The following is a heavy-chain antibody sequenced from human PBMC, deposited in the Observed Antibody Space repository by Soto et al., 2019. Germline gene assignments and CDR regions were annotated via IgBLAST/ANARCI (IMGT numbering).Heavy chain of an antibody. CDR1: GFTFSSYG. Sequence: PGGSLRLSCAASGFTFSSYGMHWVRQAPGKGLEWVAVISYDGSNKYYADSVKGRFTISRDNSKNTLYLQMNSLRAEDTAVYYCAKDLAVTTTYYYYYGMDVWGQGTTVTVSS. V-gene: IGHV3-30*18. D-gene: IGHD4-17*01. CDR3: AKDLAVTTTYYYYYGMDV. J-gene: IGHJ6*02. CDR2: ISYDGSNK.